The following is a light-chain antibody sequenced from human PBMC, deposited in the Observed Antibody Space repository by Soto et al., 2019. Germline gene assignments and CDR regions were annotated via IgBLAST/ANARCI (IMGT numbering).Light chain of an antibody. Sequence: SYELTQPPSVSVSPGQTARITCSGDVLPKQYAYWYQQKPGQAPVLVIYKDSERPSGIPERFSGSSSGTTVTLTISGVQAEDEADYYCQSADSSGTYVFGTGTKLTVL. CDR1: VLPKQY. CDR2: KDS. V-gene: IGLV3-25*03. CDR3: QSADSSGTYV. J-gene: IGLJ1*01.